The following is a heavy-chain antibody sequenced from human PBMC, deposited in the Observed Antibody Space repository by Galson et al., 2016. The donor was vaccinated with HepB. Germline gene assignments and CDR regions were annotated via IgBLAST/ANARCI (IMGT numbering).Heavy chain of an antibody. D-gene: IGHD3-3*01. CDR2: ISSYSTYI. J-gene: IGHJ4*02. CDR1: GFTFSLYS. V-gene: IGHV3-21*04. Sequence: SLRLSCAASGFTFSLYSMNWVRQAPGKGLEWVSSISSYSTYIYYADSVKGRFTISRDNAKNTLYLQMDSLRAEDTAMYYCVRSPPGSGYFLLYYFEYWGQGTPVTVSS. CDR3: VRSPPGSGYFLLYYFEY.